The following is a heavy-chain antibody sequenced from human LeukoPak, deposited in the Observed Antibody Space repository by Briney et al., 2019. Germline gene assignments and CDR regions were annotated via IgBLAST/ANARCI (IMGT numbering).Heavy chain of an antibody. V-gene: IGHV3-48*03. D-gene: IGHD1-26*01. CDR3: ARDWAPVGAVGADAFDI. CDR2: ISSSGSTI. Sequence: PGGSLRLSCAASGFTFSSYEMNWVRQAPGKGLEWVSYISSSGSTIYYADSVKGRFTISRDNAKNSLYLQMNSLRAEDTAVYYRARDWAPVGAVGADAFDIWGQGTMVTVSS. J-gene: IGHJ3*02. CDR1: GFTFSSYE.